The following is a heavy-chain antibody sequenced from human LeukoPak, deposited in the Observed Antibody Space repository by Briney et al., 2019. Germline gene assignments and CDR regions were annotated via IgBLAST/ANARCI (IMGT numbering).Heavy chain of an antibody. V-gene: IGHV3-30*18. CDR2: ISYDGSNK. J-gene: IGHJ4*02. CDR1: GFTFSSYG. D-gene: IGHD5-18*01. Sequence: PGGSLRLSCAASGFTFSSYGMHWVRQAPGKGLEWVAVISYDGSNKCYADSVKGRFTISRDNSKNTLYLQMNSLRAEDTAVYYCAKEPVNTAMATTLDYWGQGTLVTVSS. CDR3: AKEPVNTAMATTLDY.